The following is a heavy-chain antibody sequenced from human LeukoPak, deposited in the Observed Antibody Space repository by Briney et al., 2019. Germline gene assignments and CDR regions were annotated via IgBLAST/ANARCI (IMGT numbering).Heavy chain of an antibody. D-gene: IGHD5-24*01. CDR2: ISGSGGSI. CDR1: GFTFSDYA. Sequence: GGSLRLSCTASGFTFSDYAMSWVRQAPGKGLEWVSGISGSGGSIRYADSVKGRFIISRDNSKNTLYLQMNSLRAEDTAVYYCAKGEDGYNYYFDYWGQETLVTVSS. V-gene: IGHV3-23*01. J-gene: IGHJ4*02. CDR3: AKGEDGYNYYFDY.